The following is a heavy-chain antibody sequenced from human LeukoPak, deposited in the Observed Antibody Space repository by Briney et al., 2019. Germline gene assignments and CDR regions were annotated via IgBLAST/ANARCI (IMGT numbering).Heavy chain of an antibody. CDR1: GGSISSYY. D-gene: IGHD3-10*01. CDR2: IYYSGST. CDR3: ARDHDYYGSGSYYNGNYYYGMDV. V-gene: IGHV4-59*12. Sequence: SETLSLTCTVSGGSISSYYWSWIRQPPGKGLEWIGYIYYSGSTNYNPSLKSRVTISVDTSKNQFSLKLSSVTAADTAVYYCARDHDYYGSGSYYNGNYYYGMDVWGQGTTVTVSS. J-gene: IGHJ6*02.